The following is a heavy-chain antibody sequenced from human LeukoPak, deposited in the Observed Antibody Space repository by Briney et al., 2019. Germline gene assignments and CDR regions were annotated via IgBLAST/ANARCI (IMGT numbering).Heavy chain of an antibody. V-gene: IGHV4-59*01. CDR2: IYYSGST. J-gene: IGHJ4*02. Sequence: SETLSLTCTVSGGSISSYYWSWIRQPPGKGLEWIGYIYYSGSTNYNPSLKSRVTISVDTSKNQFSLKLSSVTAADTAVYYCARSLAVAALDYWGQGTLVTVSS. CDR1: GGSISSYY. D-gene: IGHD6-19*01. CDR3: ARSLAVAALDY.